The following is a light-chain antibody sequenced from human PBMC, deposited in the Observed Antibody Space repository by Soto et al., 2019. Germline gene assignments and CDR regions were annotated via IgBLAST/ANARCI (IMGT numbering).Light chain of an antibody. Sequence: QSVLTQPPSVSGAPGQRVTITCSGSGSNIGAGYDVHWYQHVPGMPPRLLIFGTTNRPSVVPDRFSGSKSGTSASLAITGVQAEDEAGYYCQSYDTRLTAWVFGGGTQLTVL. J-gene: IGLJ7*01. CDR2: GTT. CDR3: QSYDTRLTAWV. CDR1: GSNIGAGYD. V-gene: IGLV1-40*01.